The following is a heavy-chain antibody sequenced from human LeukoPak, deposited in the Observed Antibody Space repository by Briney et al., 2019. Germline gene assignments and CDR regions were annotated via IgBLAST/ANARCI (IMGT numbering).Heavy chain of an antibody. D-gene: IGHD3-22*01. CDR1: GGSISSGSYY. CDR2: IYTSGST. CDR3: ARYPTYDSSGRHY. V-gene: IGHV4-61*02. J-gene: IGHJ4*02. Sequence: SETLSLTCTVSGGSISSGSYYRSWIRQPAGKGLEWIGRIYTSGSTNYNPSLKSRVTISVDTSKNQFSLKLSSVTAADTAVYYCARYPTYDSSGRHYWGQGTLVTVSS.